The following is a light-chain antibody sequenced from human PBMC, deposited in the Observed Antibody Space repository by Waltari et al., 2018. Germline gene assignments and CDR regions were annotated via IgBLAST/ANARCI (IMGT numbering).Light chain of an antibody. CDR1: QSIATN. Sequence: EVVMTQSPATLSVSPGERASLSCRASQSIATNLAWYQQKPGQPPRLLVYDASTRAPSIPARFKGSGSGTEFTLNISSLQSEDSAVYYCQQYNRWPPITFGQGTRLEI. J-gene: IGKJ5*01. CDR2: DAS. CDR3: QQYNRWPPIT. V-gene: IGKV3-15*01.